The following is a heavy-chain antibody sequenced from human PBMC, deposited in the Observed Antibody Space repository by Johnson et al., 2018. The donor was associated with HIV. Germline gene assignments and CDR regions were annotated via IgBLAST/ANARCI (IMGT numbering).Heavy chain of an antibody. D-gene: IGHD3-10*01. CDR1: GFTFSSYA. CDR2: ISGSGGST. J-gene: IGHJ3*02. V-gene: IGHV3-23*04. CDR3: TTDGLWFGDPSFDI. Sequence: VQLVESGGGLVQPGGSLRLSCAASGFTFSSYAMSWVRQAPGKGLEWVSAISGSGGSTYYADSVTGRFTISRDNSKNTLYLQMNSLKVEDTAVYYCTTDGLWFGDPSFDIWGQGTVVTVSS.